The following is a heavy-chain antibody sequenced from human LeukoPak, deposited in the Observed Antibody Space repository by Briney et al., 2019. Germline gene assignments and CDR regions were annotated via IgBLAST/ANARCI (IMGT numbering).Heavy chain of an antibody. CDR2: IYYSGSS. D-gene: IGHD6-13*01. CDR3: ARRGIAAAGYDY. J-gene: IGHJ4*02. CDR1: GGSVSRDSYY. V-gene: IGHV4-61*01. Sequence: PSETLSLTCTVSGGSVSRDSYYWSWIRQPPGKGLEWIGYIYYSGSSNYNPSLKSRVTISVDTSKNQVSLNLSSVTAADTAVYYCARRGIAAAGYDYWGQGTLVTVSS.